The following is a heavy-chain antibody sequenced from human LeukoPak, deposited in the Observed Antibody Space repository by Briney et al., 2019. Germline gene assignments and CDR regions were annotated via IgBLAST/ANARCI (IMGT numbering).Heavy chain of an antibody. V-gene: IGHV4-4*02. D-gene: IGHD6-13*01. J-gene: IGHJ4*02. CDR2: IYYSGST. CDR3: ARHSYSRTQQLVQTDY. Sequence: SETLSLTCAVSGGSISSSNWWSWVRQPPGKGLEWIGEIYYSGSTNYNPSLLSRVTISVDTSKNQFSLKLSSVTAADTAVYYCARHSYSRTQQLVQTDYWGQGTLVTVSS. CDR1: GGSISSSNW.